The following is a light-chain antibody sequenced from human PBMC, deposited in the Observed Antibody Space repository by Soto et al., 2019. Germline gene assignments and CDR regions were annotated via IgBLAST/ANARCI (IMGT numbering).Light chain of an antibody. CDR2: EGT. CDR3: YSYAGENLYV. CDR1: SSDVGSYNL. Sequence: QSVLTQPASVSASPGQSITIPCTGTSSDVGSYNLVSWFQQHPGKVPKRLIYEGTERPSGLSDRFSGSKSGTTASLTISGLQAEDEAHYYCYSYAGENLYVFGTGTKGTVL. J-gene: IGLJ1*01. V-gene: IGLV2-23*01.